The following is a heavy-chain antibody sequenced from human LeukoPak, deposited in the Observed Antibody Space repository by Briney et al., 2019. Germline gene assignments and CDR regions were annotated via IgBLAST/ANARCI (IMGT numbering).Heavy chain of an antibody. CDR1: GYTFTRYG. D-gene: IGHD3-22*01. V-gene: IGHV1-18*01. Sequence: GASVKVSCKASGYTFTRYGISWVRQAPGQGLEWMGWINPNNGNTNYVQKLQGRVTMTTDTSTSTAYMELRSLRSDDTAVYYCARVGYDSSGRHRYAFDIWGQGTMATVSS. CDR3: ARVGYDSSGRHRYAFDI. CDR2: INPNNGNT. J-gene: IGHJ3*02.